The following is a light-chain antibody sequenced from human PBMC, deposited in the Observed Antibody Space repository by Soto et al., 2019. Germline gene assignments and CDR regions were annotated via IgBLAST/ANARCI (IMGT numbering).Light chain of an antibody. V-gene: IGKV3-20*01. CDR3: EKYGYSYWT. Sequence: DIVLTQSPGTLSVSPGERATLSCRASQSVSSSYLAWYQQKPGQAPRLLIYSASSRATGRPARFRGSGSGTDYGLTISILEPEDAAVDYGEKYGYSYWTFGQGTKVDIK. J-gene: IGKJ1*01. CDR1: QSVSSSY. CDR2: SAS.